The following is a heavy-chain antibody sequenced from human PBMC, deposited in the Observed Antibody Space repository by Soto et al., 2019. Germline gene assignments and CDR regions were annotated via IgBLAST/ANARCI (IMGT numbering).Heavy chain of an antibody. J-gene: IGHJ4*02. CDR2: IYYSGST. D-gene: IGHD4-17*01. CDR3: ARDTTSYGDYDY. CDR1: GGSISSSSYY. V-gene: IGHV4-39*07. Sequence: PSETLSLTCTVSGGSISSSSYYWGWIRQPPGKGLEWIGSIYYSGSTYYNPSLKSRVTISVDTSKNQFSLKLSSVTAADTAVYYCARDTTSYGDYDYWGQGTLVTVSS.